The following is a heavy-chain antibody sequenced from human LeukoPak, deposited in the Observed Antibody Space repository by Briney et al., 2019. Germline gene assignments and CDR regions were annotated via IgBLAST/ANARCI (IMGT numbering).Heavy chain of an antibody. CDR1: GDSFSSNSAA. Sequence: SQTLSLTCAISGDSFSSNSAAWNWIRQSPSRGLEWLGRTYYRSKWYNGYAISVKSRIAVNPDTSKNQFSLHLNSVTPEDTAVYYCARSSPNFDYWGQGTLVTVSS. CDR3: ARSSPNFDY. D-gene: IGHD2-2*01. CDR2: TYYRSKWYN. J-gene: IGHJ4*02. V-gene: IGHV6-1*01.